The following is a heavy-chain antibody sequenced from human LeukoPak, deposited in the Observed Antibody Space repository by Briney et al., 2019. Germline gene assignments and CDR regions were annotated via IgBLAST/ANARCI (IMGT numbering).Heavy chain of an antibody. V-gene: IGHV3-30*03. J-gene: IGHJ4*02. D-gene: IGHD3-22*01. CDR1: GFTFSSYG. CDR2: ISYDGSNK. Sequence: PGGSLRLSCAASGFTFSSYGMHWVRQAPGKGLEWVAVISYDGSNKYYADSVKGRFTISRDSSKNALYLQTNSLRAEDTAVYYCARDPSSGYYYYFDYWGQGTLVTVSS. CDR3: ARDPSSGYYYYFDY.